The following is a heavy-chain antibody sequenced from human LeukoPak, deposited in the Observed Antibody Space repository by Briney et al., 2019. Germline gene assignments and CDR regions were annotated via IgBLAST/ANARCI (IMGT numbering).Heavy chain of an antibody. Sequence: SVKVSFKASGGTFSSYAISWVREAPGQGLEWMGRIIPILGIANYAQKFQGRVTIIADKSTSTAYMELSSLRSEDTAVYYCARGINGDYRNAYFDYWGQGTLVTVSS. CDR3: ARGINGDYRNAYFDY. V-gene: IGHV1-69*04. CDR2: IIPILGIA. CDR1: GGTFSSYA. D-gene: IGHD4-17*01. J-gene: IGHJ4*02.